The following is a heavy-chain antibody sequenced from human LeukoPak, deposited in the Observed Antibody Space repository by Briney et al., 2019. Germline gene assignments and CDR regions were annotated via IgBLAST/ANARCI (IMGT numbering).Heavy chain of an antibody. D-gene: IGHD6-19*01. J-gene: IGHJ6*03. CDR1: GGSISSSSYY. Sequence: SETLSLTCTVSGGSISSSSYYWGWMRQPPGKGLEWIGSIYYSGSTYYNPSLKSRVTISVDTSKNQFSLKLSSVTAADTAVYYCARISSGYDPYYYYYMDVWGKGTTVTVSS. CDR2: IYYSGST. CDR3: ARISSGYDPYYYYYMDV. V-gene: IGHV4-39*07.